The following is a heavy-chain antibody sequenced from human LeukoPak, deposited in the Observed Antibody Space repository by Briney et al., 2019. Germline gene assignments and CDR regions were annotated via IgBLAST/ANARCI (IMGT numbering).Heavy chain of an antibody. V-gene: IGHV3-30*04. Sequence: GGSLRLSCAASGFTFSSYAMHWVRQAPGKGLEWVAVISYDGSNKYYADSVKGRFTISRDNSKNTLYLQMNSLRAEDTAVYYCARVLGCTNGVCHDAFDIWGQGTVVTVSS. CDR2: ISYDGSNK. J-gene: IGHJ3*02. CDR3: ARVLGCTNGVCHDAFDI. CDR1: GFTFSSYA. D-gene: IGHD2-8*01.